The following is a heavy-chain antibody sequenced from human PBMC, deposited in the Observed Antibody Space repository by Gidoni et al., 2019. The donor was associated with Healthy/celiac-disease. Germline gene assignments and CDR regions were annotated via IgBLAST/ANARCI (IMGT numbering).Heavy chain of an antibody. V-gene: IGHV1-18*01. CDR2: ISAYNGNT. J-gene: IGHJ3*02. Sequence: QVQLVQSGAEVKKPGASVKVSCKASGYTFTSYGISWVRQAPGQGLEWMGWISAYNGNTNYAQKLQGRVTMTTDTSTSTAYMELRSLRSDDTAVYYCARWGTYDFWSGYFYDDAFDIWGQGTMVTVSS. CDR1: GYTFTSYG. CDR3: ARWGTYDFWSGYFYDDAFDI. D-gene: IGHD3-3*01.